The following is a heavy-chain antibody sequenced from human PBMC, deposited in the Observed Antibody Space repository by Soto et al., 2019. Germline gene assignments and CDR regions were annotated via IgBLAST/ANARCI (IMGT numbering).Heavy chain of an antibody. Sequence: SETLSLTCTVSGGSIRNVYWSWIRQSPGKRLEWIGFIFHSGNAKYNPSLKSRVTISVDTSKNQFSLSLDSVKDEETAVSLCARAHAPTLQFDYWGQGKMVTVS. J-gene: IGHJ4*01. V-gene: IGHV4-59*12. D-gene: IGHD2-2*01. CDR3: ARAHAPTLQFDY. CDR1: GGSIRNVY. CDR2: IFHSGNA.